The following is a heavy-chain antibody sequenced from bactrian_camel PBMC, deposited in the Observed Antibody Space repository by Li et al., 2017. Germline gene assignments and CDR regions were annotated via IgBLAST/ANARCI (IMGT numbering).Heavy chain of an antibody. CDR3: AADLTCGGSSEWAY. Sequence: HVQLVESGGGSVQAGGSLRLSCVVAGGTYSGACMAWFRQGPGKEREGIASIATVSGETHYADSVKGRFTISRDNAKISVSLEMGSLKPEDTAMYYCAADLTCGGSSEWAYWGQGTQVTVS. D-gene: IGHD6*01. V-gene: IGHV3S6*01. J-gene: IGHJ4*01. CDR1: GGTYSGAC. CDR2: IATVSGET.